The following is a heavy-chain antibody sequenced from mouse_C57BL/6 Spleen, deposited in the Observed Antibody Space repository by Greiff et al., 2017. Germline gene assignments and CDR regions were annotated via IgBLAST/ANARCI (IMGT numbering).Heavy chain of an antibody. CDR2: ISYDGSN. V-gene: IGHV3-6*01. CDR1: GYSITSGYY. J-gene: IGHJ3*01. CDR3: ARYYDEGTWFAY. Sequence: VQLQESGPGLVKPSQSLSLTCSVTGYSITSGYYWNWIRQFPGNKLEWMGYISYDGSNNYNPSLKNRISITRDTSKNQFFLKLNSVTTEDTATYYCARYYDEGTWFAYWGQGTLVTVSA. D-gene: IGHD2-4*01.